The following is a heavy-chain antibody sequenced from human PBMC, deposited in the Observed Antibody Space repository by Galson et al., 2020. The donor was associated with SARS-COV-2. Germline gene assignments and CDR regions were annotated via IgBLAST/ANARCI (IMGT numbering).Heavy chain of an antibody. CDR2: IWYDGSNK. D-gene: IGHD1-26*01. J-gene: IGHJ4*02. CDR3: AKDHRYSGSYEFDY. Sequence: GGSLRLSCAASGFTFSSYGMHWVRQAPGKGLEWVAVIWYDGSNKYYADSVKGRFTISRDNSKNTLYLQMNSLRAEDTAVYYCAKDHRYSGSYEFDYWGQGTLVTVSS. CDR1: GFTFSSYG. V-gene: IGHV3-33*06.